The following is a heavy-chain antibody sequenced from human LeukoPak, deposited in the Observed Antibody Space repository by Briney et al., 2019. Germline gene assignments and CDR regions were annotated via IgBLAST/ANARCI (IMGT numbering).Heavy chain of an antibody. CDR1: GYTFTIYY. Sequence: ASVKVSCKASGYTFTIYYMHWVRQAPGQGGEWMGIINPSGGSTSYAQKFQGRVTMTRDMSTSTVYMELSSLRSEDTAVYYCARGRYSIAGKGRTFDYWGQGTLVTVSS. CDR3: ARGRYSIAGKGRTFDY. V-gene: IGHV1-46*01. D-gene: IGHD6-6*01. CDR2: INPSGGST. J-gene: IGHJ4*02.